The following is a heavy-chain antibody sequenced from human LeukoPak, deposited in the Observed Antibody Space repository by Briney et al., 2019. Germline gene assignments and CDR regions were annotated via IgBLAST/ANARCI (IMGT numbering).Heavy chain of an antibody. V-gene: IGHV3-23*05. D-gene: IGHD6-13*01. Sequence: GGSLRLSCVAPGFSFNTFALTWVRQAPGKGLEWVSTISDYPHYADSVRGRFTISRDNSRKTVFLQMNSLTPEDAATYYCTKDSQGSYVGFWYGTYGMDVWGQGTTVTVSS. J-gene: IGHJ6*02. CDR2: ISDYP. CDR3: TKDSQGSYVGFWYGTYGMDV. CDR1: GFSFNTFA.